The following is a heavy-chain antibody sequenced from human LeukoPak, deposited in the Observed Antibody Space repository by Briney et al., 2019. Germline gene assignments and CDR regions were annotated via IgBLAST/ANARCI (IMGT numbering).Heavy chain of an antibody. CDR2: VSPNGGST. V-gene: IGHV1-2*02. CDR3: ARGGWGSSPYFDY. CDR1: GYSFTDYY. J-gene: IGHJ4*02. D-gene: IGHD6-6*01. Sequence: ASVKVPCKASGYSFTDYYMHWVRQAPGQGLEWVGRVSPNGGSTDYAQKFQGRVTMTRDTSINTDYMELSRLRSDDTAVYYCARGGWGSSPYFDYWGQGTLVTVSS.